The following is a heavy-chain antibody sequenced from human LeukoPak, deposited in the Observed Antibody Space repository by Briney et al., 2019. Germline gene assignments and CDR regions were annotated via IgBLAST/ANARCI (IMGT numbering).Heavy chain of an antibody. V-gene: IGHV3-30*04. Sequence: GGSLRLSCVASGFTFTGHSMHWVRQAPGKGLEWVAVVADDEKTIFYADSLKGRFTVSRDNSKNTVYIQMNSLRDEDTAVYYCAREKQSGGTPFDYWGQGSLVTVSS. CDR3: AREKQSGGTPFDY. CDR1: GFTFTGHS. J-gene: IGHJ4*02. D-gene: IGHD1-26*01. CDR2: VADDEKTI.